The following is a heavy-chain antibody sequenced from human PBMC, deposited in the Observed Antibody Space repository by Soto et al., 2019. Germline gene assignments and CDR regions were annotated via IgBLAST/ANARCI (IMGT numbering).Heavy chain of an antibody. V-gene: IGHV4-39*01. Sequence: TSETLSLTYTVSGDSITTNSYFWAWIRQPPGKGLEWIGSIYYSGTTYYNPSLKSRVTISVDRSKNQFSLKRSSVTAADTAVYYWAKHFSVDYFDYWGQGALVTV. J-gene: IGHJ4*02. CDR3: AKHFSVDYFDY. CDR2: IYYSGTT. CDR1: GDSITTNSYF.